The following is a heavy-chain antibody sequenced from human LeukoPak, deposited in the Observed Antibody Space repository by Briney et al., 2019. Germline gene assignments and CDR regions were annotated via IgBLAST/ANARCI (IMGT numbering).Heavy chain of an antibody. J-gene: IGHJ5*02. CDR1: GFIVSSSY. CDR2: LYTSGDK. CDR3: SRDLAYSYGFGS. D-gene: IGHD5-18*01. V-gene: IGHV3-53*01. Sequence: GVSLRLSCAGSGFIVSSSYMIWVRQAPGKGPEWVSILYTSGDKYYADSVKGRFTISRENSKNTLYLQMNSLRAEDTALYYCSRDLAYSYGFGSWGQGTLVTVFS.